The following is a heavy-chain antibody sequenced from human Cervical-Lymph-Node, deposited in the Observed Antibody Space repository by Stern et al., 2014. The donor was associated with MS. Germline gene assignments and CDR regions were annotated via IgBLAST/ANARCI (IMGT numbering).Heavy chain of an antibody. J-gene: IGHJ6*02. CDR2: IIPIFGTA. CDR3: ARDDVVVVSATNSAYYYYYGMDV. Sequence: QVQLVQSGAEVKKPGSSVKVSCKASGGTFSSYAISWVRQAPGQGLEWMGGIIPIFGTANDAQKFQGRATITADESTSTAYMELSSLRSEDTAVYYCARDDVVVVSATNSAYYYYYGMDVWGQGTTVTVSS. V-gene: IGHV1-69*01. CDR1: GGTFSSYA. D-gene: IGHD2-15*01.